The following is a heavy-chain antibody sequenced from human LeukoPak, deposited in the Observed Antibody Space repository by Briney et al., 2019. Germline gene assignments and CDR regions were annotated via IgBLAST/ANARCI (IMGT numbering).Heavy chain of an antibody. CDR3: ARGIVGATTIDY. Sequence: PGGPLRLSCAASGFTFSSYWMHWVRQAPGKGLVWVSRIKPDGSSTAYADSVKGRFTISRDNAKNTLYLQMNSLRAEDTAVYYCARGIVGATTIDYWGQGTLVTVSS. CDR2: IKPDGSST. CDR1: GFTFSSYW. D-gene: IGHD1-26*01. V-gene: IGHV3-74*01. J-gene: IGHJ4*02.